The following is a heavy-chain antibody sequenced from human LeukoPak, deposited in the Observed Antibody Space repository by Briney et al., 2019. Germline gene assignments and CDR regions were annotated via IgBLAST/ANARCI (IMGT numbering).Heavy chain of an antibody. Sequence: PGGSLRLSCAASGFTFSSYAMSWVRQAPGKGLEWGSAISGSGGSTYYADSVKGRFTISRDNSKNTLYLQMNSLRAEDTAVYYCAKDRGSSGWSADDDWGQGTLVTVSS. CDR2: ISGSGGST. D-gene: IGHD6-19*01. V-gene: IGHV3-23*01. CDR3: AKDRGSSGWSADDD. J-gene: IGHJ4*02. CDR1: GFTFSSYA.